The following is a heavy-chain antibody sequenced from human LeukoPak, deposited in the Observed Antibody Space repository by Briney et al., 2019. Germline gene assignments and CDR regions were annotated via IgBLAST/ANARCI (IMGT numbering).Heavy chain of an antibody. CDR2: LSGSGDKT. CDR1: GFIFRTYA. CDR3: AKDVGKWESLHFFDY. D-gene: IGHD1-26*01. Sequence: GGSLRLSCAASGFIFRTYAMSWVRRAPGKGLEWVSALSGSGDKTFYADSVKGRFTISRDDSRNTLYLQMNSLRGDDTAVYYCAKDVGKWESLHFFDYWGQGTLVTVSS. V-gene: IGHV3-23*01. J-gene: IGHJ4*02.